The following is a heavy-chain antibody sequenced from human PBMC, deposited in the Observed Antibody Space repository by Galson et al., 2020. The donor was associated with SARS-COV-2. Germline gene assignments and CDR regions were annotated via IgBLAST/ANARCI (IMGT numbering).Heavy chain of an antibody. CDR3: AKSRQRGAFYYYYGMDV. D-gene: IGHD1-26*01. CDR1: GFTFSNYG. Sequence: GESLKISCAASGFTFSNYGMHWVRQAPGKGLEWVAVISYDGSNKHYADSVKGRFTISRDNSKNTLYLQMNSLRAEDTAVYYCAKSRQRGAFYYYYGMDVWGQGTTVTVSS. V-gene: IGHV3-30*18. CDR2: ISYDGSNK. J-gene: IGHJ6*02.